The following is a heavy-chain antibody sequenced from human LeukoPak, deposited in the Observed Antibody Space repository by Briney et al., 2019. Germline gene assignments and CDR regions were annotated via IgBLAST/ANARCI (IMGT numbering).Heavy chain of an antibody. CDR3: AKHYQLLYGWFDP. CDR2: ISGSGGST. Sequence: GGSLRLSCTASRFTFSSYAMSWVRQAPGKGLEWVSAISGSGGSTYYADSVKGRFTISRDNSKNTLYLQMNSLRAEDTAVYYCAKHYQLLYGWFDPWGQGTLVTVSS. CDR1: RFTFSSYA. D-gene: IGHD2-2*02. J-gene: IGHJ5*02. V-gene: IGHV3-23*01.